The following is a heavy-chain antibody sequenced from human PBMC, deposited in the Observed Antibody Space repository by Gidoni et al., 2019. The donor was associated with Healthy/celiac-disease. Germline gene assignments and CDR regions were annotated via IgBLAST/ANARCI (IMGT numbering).Heavy chain of an antibody. D-gene: IGHD3-16*01. CDR2: IYYSGST. Sequence: QVQLQESGPGLVKPSETLSLTCTVSGGSVSSGSYYWSWIRQPPGKGLEWIGYIYYSGSTNYNPSLKSRVTISVDTSKNQFSLKLSSVTAADTAVYYCARGRGLMILGYWGQGTLVTVSS. J-gene: IGHJ4*02. V-gene: IGHV4-61*01. CDR3: ARGRGLMILGY. CDR1: GGSVSSGSYY.